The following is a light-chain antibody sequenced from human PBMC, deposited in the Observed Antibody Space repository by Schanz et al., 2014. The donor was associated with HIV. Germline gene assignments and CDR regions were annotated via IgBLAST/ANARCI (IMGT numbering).Light chain of an antibody. CDR1: QSISRSS. CDR2: GAS. V-gene: IGKV3D-20*02. CDR3: QQRYNLFT. Sequence: EIVLTQSPGTLSLSPGERATLSCRASQSISRSSIAWYRQKPGQAPRLLIYGASSRATGTPDRFSGSGSGTDFTLTISSLEPEDFAVYYCQQRYNLFTFGGGTKVEIK. J-gene: IGKJ4*01.